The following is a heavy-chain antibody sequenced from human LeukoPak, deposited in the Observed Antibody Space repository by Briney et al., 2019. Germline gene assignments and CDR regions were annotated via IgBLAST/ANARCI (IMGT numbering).Heavy chain of an antibody. CDR1: GYTFSNFG. CDR2: ISGNNDNP. J-gene: IGHJ4*02. Sequence: GASVRVSCKTSGYTFSNFGINWVRQAPGQGLEWMGWISGNNDNPNYGQKFQGRFTGTTDSSTSTAYMELRNLTFDDTAVYYCARDGTSTDDYWGQGTLDTVSS. D-gene: IGHD2-2*01. V-gene: IGHV1-18*01. CDR3: ARDGTSTDDY.